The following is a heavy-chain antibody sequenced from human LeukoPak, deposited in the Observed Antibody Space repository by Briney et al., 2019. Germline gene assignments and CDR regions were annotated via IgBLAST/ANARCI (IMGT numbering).Heavy chain of an antibody. CDR3: ATYSSGRRGYYFDS. D-gene: IGHD6-19*01. Sequence: GGSLRLSCAASGFTVSSNYMSWVRRAPGKGLEWVAISYSGNTTYCADSVRGRFTISRDKSKNRLHLQMNSLRAEDTAVYYCATYSSGRRGYYFDSWGQGTLVTVSS. CDR2: SYSGNTT. CDR1: GFTVSSNY. V-gene: IGHV3-66*01. J-gene: IGHJ4*02.